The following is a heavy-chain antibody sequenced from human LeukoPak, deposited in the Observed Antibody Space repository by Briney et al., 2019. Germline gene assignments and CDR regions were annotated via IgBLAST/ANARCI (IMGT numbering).Heavy chain of an antibody. V-gene: IGHV3-7*04. CDR1: GFTFTTYW. D-gene: IGHD2-2*01. Sequence: GGSLRLSCAASGFTFTTYWMSWVRQAPGKGLEWVANIKQDGSEKYYVDSVEGRFTISRDNAKNSLYLQMNSLRAEDTAMYYCARVRGGYCSSATCPRAFDIWGQGTMVTVSS. CDR2: IKQDGSEK. CDR3: ARVRGGYCSSATCPRAFDI. J-gene: IGHJ3*02.